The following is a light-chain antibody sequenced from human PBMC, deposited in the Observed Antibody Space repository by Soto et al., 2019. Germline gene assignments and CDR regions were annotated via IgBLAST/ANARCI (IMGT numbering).Light chain of an antibody. CDR3: QHYNTWPPKFT. CDR2: GAS. CDR1: QSVSSN. Sequence: EIVMTQSPATLSVSPGERATLSCRASQSVSSNLAWYQQKPGQAPRLLIYGASTRATGIPARFSGSGSGTEFTLTISSLQSEDLAVYYCQHYNTWPPKFTFGPGTKVDIK. J-gene: IGKJ3*01. V-gene: IGKV3-15*01.